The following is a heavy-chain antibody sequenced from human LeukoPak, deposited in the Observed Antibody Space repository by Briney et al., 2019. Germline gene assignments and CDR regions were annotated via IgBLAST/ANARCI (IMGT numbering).Heavy chain of an antibody. Sequence: ASETLSLTCTVSGGSISSYYWSWIRQPPGKGLEWIGYIYYSGSTNYNPSLKSRVTISVDTSKNQFSLKLSSVTAADTAVYYCARLGFSDYWGQGTLVTVSS. CDR3: ARLGFSDY. CDR1: GGSISSYY. J-gene: IGHJ4*02. V-gene: IGHV4-59*08. CDR2: IYYSGST. D-gene: IGHD5-12*01.